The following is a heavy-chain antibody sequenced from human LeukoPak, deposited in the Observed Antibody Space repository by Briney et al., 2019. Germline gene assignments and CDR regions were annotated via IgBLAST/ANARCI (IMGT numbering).Heavy chain of an antibody. Sequence: SETLSLTCTVSGASISGSGYYWGWIRQPPGKGLEWIGSIYSSGSTYYNASLQSRVTISIETSKNQISLRLNSVTAADTAMYYCAREGRVEQWLVRRDNWFDPWGQGTLVTVSS. CDR3: AREGRVEQWLVRRDNWFDP. V-gene: IGHV4-39*02. CDR2: IYSSGST. CDR1: GASISGSGYY. D-gene: IGHD6-19*01. J-gene: IGHJ5*02.